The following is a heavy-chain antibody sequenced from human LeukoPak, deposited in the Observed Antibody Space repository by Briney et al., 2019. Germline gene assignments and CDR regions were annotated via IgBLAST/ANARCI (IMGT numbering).Heavy chain of an antibody. Sequence: GGSLRLSCAASGFTFSSYAMHWVCQAPGEGLEWVAVISYDGSNKYYADSVKGRFTISRDNSKNTLYLQMNSLRAEDTAVYYCARDADGYCDYWGQGTLVTVSS. CDR2: ISYDGSNK. CDR3: ARDADGYCDY. CDR1: GFTFSSYA. J-gene: IGHJ4*02. V-gene: IGHV3-30*04.